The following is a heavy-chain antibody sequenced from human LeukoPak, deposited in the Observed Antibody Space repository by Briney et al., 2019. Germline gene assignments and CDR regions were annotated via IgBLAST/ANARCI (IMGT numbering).Heavy chain of an antibody. V-gene: IGHV1-46*01. CDR3: AKESSLLVLWYGDYFDY. Sequence: ASVKVSCKASGYTFTTYYVHWVRQAPGQGLEWMGIINPSGGSTTYAQKFRGRLTMTRDMSTSTVYMELSSLRSEDTAVYYCAKESSLLVLWYGDYFDYWGQGTLVTVSS. D-gene: IGHD2-21*01. CDR2: INPSGGST. J-gene: IGHJ4*02. CDR1: GYTFTTYY.